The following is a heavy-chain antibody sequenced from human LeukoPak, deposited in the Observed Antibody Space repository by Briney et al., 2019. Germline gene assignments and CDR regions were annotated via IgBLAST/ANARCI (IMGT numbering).Heavy chain of an antibody. CDR3: ARALTIFGVVIDDY. Sequence: ASVKASCKASGYTFTSYDINWVRQATGQGLEWMGWMNPNSGNTGYAQKFQGRVTMTRNTSISTAYMELSSLRSEDTAVYYCARALTIFGVVIDDYWGQGTLVTVSS. CDR2: MNPNSGNT. J-gene: IGHJ4*02. CDR1: GYTFTSYD. D-gene: IGHD3-3*01. V-gene: IGHV1-8*01.